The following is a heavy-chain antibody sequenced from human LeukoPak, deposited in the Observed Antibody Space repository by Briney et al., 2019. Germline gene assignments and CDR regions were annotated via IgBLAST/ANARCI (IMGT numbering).Heavy chain of an antibody. CDR1: GFAFSSLA. CDR2: ISDSGSLT. D-gene: IGHD2-2*01. Sequence: GGSLRLSCAASGFAFSSLAMGWVRQAPGQGLEWVSVISDSGSLTYYADSVKGRFTISRDNSKNTLYLQMDSLRAEDTAVYYCAKDLAYCSSTSCYSVAYWGQGTLVTVSS. CDR3: AKDLAYCSSTSCYSVAY. J-gene: IGHJ4*02. V-gene: IGHV3-23*01.